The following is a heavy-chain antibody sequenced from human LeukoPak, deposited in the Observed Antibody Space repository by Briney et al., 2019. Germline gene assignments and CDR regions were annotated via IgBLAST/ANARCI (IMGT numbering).Heavy chain of an antibody. CDR3: AKDGDVHSYGLFDY. J-gene: IGHJ4*02. V-gene: IGHV3-48*01. D-gene: IGHD5-18*01. Sequence: GGSLRLSCAASGFTFSTYGMVWVRQAPGKGLEWVSYISSSSNTIQYADSVKGRFTISRDNAKNSLYLQMNSLRAEDTAVYYCAKDGDVHSYGLFDYWGQGTLVTVSS. CDR1: GFTFSTYG. CDR2: ISSSSNTI.